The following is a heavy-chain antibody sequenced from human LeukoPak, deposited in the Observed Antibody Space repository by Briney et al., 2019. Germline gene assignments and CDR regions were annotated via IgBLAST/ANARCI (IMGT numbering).Heavy chain of an antibody. D-gene: IGHD3-3*01. V-gene: IGHV4-39*01. Sequence: SETLSLTCGVSGGSINTNTFFWGWIRQPPGKGLEGVGNVFYSGSTMYNPSLKSRVTLSIDTSQSQFSLSLSSVTAADTAMYWCVRQSRIFGVTRPGYMDVWGXGXXVXVSS. CDR1: GGSINTNTFF. CDR3: VRQSRIFGVTRPGYMDV. J-gene: IGHJ6*03. CDR2: VFYSGST.